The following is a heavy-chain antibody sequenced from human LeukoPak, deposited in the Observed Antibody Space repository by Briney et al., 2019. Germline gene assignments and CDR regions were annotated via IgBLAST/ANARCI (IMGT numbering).Heavy chain of an antibody. V-gene: IGHV3-7*01. Sequence: PGGSLRLSCAASGFTFSSYWMSWVRQAPGKGLEWVANIKQDGSGKYYVDSVKGRFTISRDNAKNSLYLQMNSLRAEDTAVYYCASARNGYCSSTSCSYWGQGTLVTVSS. J-gene: IGHJ4*02. CDR2: IKQDGSGK. CDR1: GFTFSSYW. D-gene: IGHD2-2*03. CDR3: ASARNGYCSSTSCSY.